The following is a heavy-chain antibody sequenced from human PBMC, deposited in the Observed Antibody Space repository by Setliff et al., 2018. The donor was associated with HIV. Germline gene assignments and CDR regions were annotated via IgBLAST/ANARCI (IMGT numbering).Heavy chain of an antibody. CDR3: ARKGWNAYEAFDY. CDR2: IYRTGST. Sequence: SETLSLTCTVSGGSISSAGYYGSWIRPPPGKGLEWIGYIYRTGSTKYNPSLKSRVTISVDMSKNRFSLSLTSVTAADTAIYFWARKGWNAYEAFDYWGQGSLVTVSS. D-gene: IGHD1-1*01. CDR1: GGSISSAGYY. J-gene: IGHJ4*02. V-gene: IGHV4-61*03.